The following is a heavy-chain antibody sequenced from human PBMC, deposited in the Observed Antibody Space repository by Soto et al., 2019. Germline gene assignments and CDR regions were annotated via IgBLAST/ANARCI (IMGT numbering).Heavy chain of an antibody. Sequence: SETLSLTCAVHGGSFSGYYWDWIRQPPGKGLEWIGEVNHGGTSNYNPSLNSRVTISVDTSKNHFSLKLSSVTAADTAVFYFARRLYYDGSGFEGGGMDVWGQGTTVTVSS. CDR1: GGSFSGYY. D-gene: IGHD3-22*01. J-gene: IGHJ6*02. CDR3: ARRLYYDGSGFEGGGMDV. V-gene: IGHV4-34*01. CDR2: VNHGGTS.